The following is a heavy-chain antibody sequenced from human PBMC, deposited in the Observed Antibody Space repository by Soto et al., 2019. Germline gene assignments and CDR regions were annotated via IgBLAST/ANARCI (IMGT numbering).Heavy chain of an antibody. Sequence: ASVKVSCKASGYTFTSYGISWERQAPGQGLEWIGWIRAYKGNTTYAKKHQGRVTMTTDTSTSTAFMKLSSTRSEDTAVYYCARPSAEYSGYYGPDIDYYYYYGMDVWGQGTTVTVSS. CDR2: IRAYKGNT. D-gene: IGHD5-12*01. V-gene: IGHV1-18*01. CDR3: ARPSAEYSGYYGPDIDYYYYYGMDV. CDR1: GYTFTSYG. J-gene: IGHJ6*02.